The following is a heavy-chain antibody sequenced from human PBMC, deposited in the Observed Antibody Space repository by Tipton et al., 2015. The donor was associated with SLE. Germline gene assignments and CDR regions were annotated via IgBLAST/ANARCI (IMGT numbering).Heavy chain of an antibody. D-gene: IGHD5-12*01. CDR1: GASFSNYY. V-gene: IGHV4-4*07. Sequence: TLSLTCTVSGASFSNYYWTWIRQPAGKGLEWIGRIYISGSTNYNPSLKSRVTMSIDTSRNQFSLNLSPVTAADTAVYYCVRDSGYDSFDYWGQGTLVTVSS. J-gene: IGHJ4*02. CDR2: IYISGST. CDR3: VRDSGYDSFDY.